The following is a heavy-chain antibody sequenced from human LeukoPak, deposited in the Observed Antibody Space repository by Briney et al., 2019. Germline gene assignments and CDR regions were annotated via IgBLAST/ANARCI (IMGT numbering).Heavy chain of an antibody. CDR2: IYIGGTT. CDR1: GFTVSSNY. D-gene: IGHD5-12*01. CDR3: ARGGGGYDWGGYYYYYGMDV. Sequence: GGSLRLSCAVSGFTVSSNYMSWIRQAPGKGLEWVSVIYIGGTTDYADSVKGRFTISRDNAKNSLYLQMNTLRAEDTAVYYCARGGGGYDWGGYYYYYGMDVWGQGTTVTVSS. V-gene: IGHV3-66*01. J-gene: IGHJ6*02.